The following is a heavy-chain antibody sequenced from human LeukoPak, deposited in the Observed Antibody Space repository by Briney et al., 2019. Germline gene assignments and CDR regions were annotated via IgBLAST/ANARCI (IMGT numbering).Heavy chain of an antibody. Sequence: SSETLSLTCAVSGGSISSSNWWSRVRQRPGKGLEWIGEIYHSGSTKYNPSLKSRVTISVDKSKNQVSLKLSSVTAADTAVYYCARDGGPFDYWGQGTLVTVSS. V-gene: IGHV4-4*02. CDR3: ARDGGPFDY. J-gene: IGHJ4*02. CDR1: GGSISSSNW. CDR2: IYHSGST.